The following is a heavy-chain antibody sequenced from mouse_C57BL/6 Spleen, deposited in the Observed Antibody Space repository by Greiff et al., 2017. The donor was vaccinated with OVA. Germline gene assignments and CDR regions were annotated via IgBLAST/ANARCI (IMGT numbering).Heavy chain of an antibody. V-gene: IGHV1-82*01. CDR3: AREITTVIAYYWYFDG. CDR1: GYAFSSSW. CDR2: IYPGDGDT. J-gene: IGHJ1*03. D-gene: IGHD1-1*01. Sequence: VQLQQSGPELVKPGASVKISCKASGYAFSSSWMNWVKPRPGKGLEWLGRIYPGDGDTNYNGKFKGKATLNADKSSSTAYMQLSSLTSEDSAVYFWAREITTVIAYYWYFDGWGTGTTVTVSS.